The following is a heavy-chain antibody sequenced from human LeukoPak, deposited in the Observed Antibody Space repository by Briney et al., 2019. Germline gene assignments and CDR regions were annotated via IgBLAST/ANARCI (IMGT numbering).Heavy chain of an antibody. CDR2: ISNSGNTV. CDR3: AGVRQTMNYEDLNN. J-gene: IGHJ4*02. CDR1: GFTFSDYY. D-gene: IGHD3-16*01. Sequence: GGSLRLSCAASGFTFSDYYMSWIRQAPGKGLEWISYISNSGNTVYYADSVKGRFTISRDNAKNSVYVEMDSLRAEATAVYYRAGVRQTMNYEDLNNWGQGTLVTVSS. V-gene: IGHV3-11*01.